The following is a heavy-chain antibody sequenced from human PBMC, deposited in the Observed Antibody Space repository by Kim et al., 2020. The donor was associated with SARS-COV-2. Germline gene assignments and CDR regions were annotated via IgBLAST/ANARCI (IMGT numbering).Heavy chain of an antibody. V-gene: IGHV1-69*13. Sequence: SVKVSCKTSGGTFSSYAISWVRQAPGQGLEWMGGIIPIFGTANYAQKFQGRVTITADESTSTAYMELSSLKSEDTAVYYWATPGDIVVVGAATHPRNCYYGMDVWGQGTTVTVSS. CDR3: ATPGDIVVVGAATHPRNCYYGMDV. CDR1: GGTFSSYA. D-gene: IGHD2-15*01. CDR2: IIPIFGTA. J-gene: IGHJ6*02.